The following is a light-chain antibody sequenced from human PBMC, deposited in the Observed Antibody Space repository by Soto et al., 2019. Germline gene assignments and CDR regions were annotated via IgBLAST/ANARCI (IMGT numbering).Light chain of an antibody. V-gene: IGKV1-5*01. CDR1: QSITNR. J-gene: IGKJ1*01. CDR2: DAS. Sequence: DIQITQSPSTLSASVGDRVTITCRASQSITNRLAWYQQKPGKAPKVLIYDASSLESGVPSRFSGSGSGTEFSLTISSLQPDDFATYYCQQSYSSPWTFGQGTKVDIK. CDR3: QQSYSSPWT.